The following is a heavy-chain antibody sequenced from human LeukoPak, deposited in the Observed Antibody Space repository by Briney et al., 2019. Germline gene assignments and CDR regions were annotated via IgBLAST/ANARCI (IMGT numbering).Heavy chain of an antibody. J-gene: IGHJ6*02. CDR1: GFTFSDYY. CDR2: ISSSSSYT. Sequence: GGSLRLSCAASGFTFSDYYMSWIRQAPGKGLEWVSYISSSSSYTNYADSVKGRFTISRDNAKNSLYLQMSSLRAEDTSVYYCARLPGATDYYYYGMDVWGQGTTVTVSS. CDR3: ARLPGATDYYYYGMDV. D-gene: IGHD1-26*01. V-gene: IGHV3-11*06.